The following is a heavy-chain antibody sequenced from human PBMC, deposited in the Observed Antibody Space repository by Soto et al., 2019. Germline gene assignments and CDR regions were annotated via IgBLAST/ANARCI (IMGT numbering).Heavy chain of an antibody. CDR2: IYYSGST. V-gene: IGHV4-31*03. J-gene: IGHJ6*02. CDR3: ARDRRYCSGGSCHKDFYGMDV. Sequence: SETLSLICTVSGGSISSGGYYWSWIRQHPGKGLEWIGYIYYSGSTYYNPSLKSRVTISVDTSKNQFSLKLSSVTAADTAVYYCARDRRYCSGGSCHKDFYGMDVWGQGTTVTVSS. D-gene: IGHD2-15*01. CDR1: GGSISSGGYY.